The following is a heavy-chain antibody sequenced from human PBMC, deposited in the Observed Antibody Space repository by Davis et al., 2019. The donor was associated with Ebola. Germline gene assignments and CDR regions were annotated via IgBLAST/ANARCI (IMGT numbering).Heavy chain of an antibody. V-gene: IGHV1-3*01. CDR3: ARDTGEWELLFYGMDV. D-gene: IGHD1-26*01. CDR2: INAGNGNT. CDR1: GYTFTSYA. J-gene: IGHJ6*02. Sequence: AASVKVSCKASGYTFTSYAMHWVRQAPGQRLEWMGWINAGNGNTKYSQKFQGRVTITRDTSASTAYMELSSLRSEDTAVYYCARDTGEWELLFYGMDVWGQGTTVTVSS.